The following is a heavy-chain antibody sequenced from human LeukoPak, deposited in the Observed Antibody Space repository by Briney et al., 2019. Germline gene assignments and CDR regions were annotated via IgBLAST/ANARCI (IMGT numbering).Heavy chain of an antibody. CDR3: ARDRIAAARRYYYGMDV. V-gene: IGHV4-59*01. CDR1: GGSISSYY. CDR2: IYYSGST. J-gene: IGHJ6*02. D-gene: IGHD6-13*01. Sequence: SETLPLTCTVSGGSISSYYWSWIRQPPGKGLEWIGYIYYSGSTNYNPSLKSRVTISVDTSKNQFSLKLSSVAAADTAVYYCARDRIAAARRYYYGMDVWGQGTTVTVSS.